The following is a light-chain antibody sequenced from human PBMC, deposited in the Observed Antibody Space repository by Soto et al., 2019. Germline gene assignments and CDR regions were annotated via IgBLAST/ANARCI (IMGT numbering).Light chain of an antibody. Sequence: EIALTQSPATLSLSPGERATLSCRASQSVYSYLAWYQQKPGQAPRLLIYDASNRATGIPARFRGSGSGTDFTLTISSLEPEDFAVYYCQQRSNWPITFGQGTRLEIK. J-gene: IGKJ5*01. CDR3: QQRSNWPIT. V-gene: IGKV3-11*01. CDR1: QSVYSY. CDR2: DAS.